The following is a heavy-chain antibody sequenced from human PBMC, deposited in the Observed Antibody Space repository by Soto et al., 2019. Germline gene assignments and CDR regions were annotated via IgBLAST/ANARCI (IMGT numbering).Heavy chain of an antibody. V-gene: IGHV4-34*01. Sequence: QVQLQQWGAGLLKPSETLSLTCAVYGGSFSGYYWSWIRQPPGKGLEWIGEINHSGSTNYNPSLKVRVTKSVDTSKNQFSLKLSSVTAADTAVYYCARGQGGGGYWGQGTLVTVSS. D-gene: IGHD2-15*01. J-gene: IGHJ4*02. CDR2: INHSGST. CDR3: ARGQGGGGY. CDR1: GGSFSGYY.